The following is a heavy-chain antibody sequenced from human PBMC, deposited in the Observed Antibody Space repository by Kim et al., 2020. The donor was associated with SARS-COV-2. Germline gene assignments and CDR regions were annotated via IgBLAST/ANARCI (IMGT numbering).Heavy chain of an antibody. CDR1: GYTFTSYG. CDR2: ISAYNGNT. Sequence: ASVKVSCKASGYTFTSYGISWVRQAPGQGLEWMGWISAYNGNTNYAQKLQGRVTMTTDTSTNTAYMELRSLRSDDTAVYYCARDRNLWPQNWNEGYNWFDPWGQGTLAPVSA. V-gene: IGHV1-18*01. D-gene: IGHD1-1*01. J-gene: IGHJ5*02. CDR3: ARDRNLWPQNWNEGYNWFDP.